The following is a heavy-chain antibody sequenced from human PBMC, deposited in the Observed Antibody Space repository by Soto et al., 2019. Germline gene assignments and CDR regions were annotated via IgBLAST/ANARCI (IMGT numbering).Heavy chain of an antibody. D-gene: IGHD5-12*01. CDR3: ARDSGYSGYDSGTDY. CDR2: IKQDGSEK. CDR1: GFTFSSYW. V-gene: IGHV3-7*01. J-gene: IGHJ4*02. Sequence: EVQLVESGGGLVQPGGSLRLSCAASGFTFSSYWMSWVRQAPGKGLEWVANIKQDGSEKYYVDSVKGRFTISRDNPKNSLYLQLNSLRGEDAAVYYCARDSGYSGYDSGTDYWGQGTLVTVSA.